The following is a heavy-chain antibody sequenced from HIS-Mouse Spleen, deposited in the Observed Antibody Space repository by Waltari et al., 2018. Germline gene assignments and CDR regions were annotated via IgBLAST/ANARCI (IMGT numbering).Heavy chain of an antibody. J-gene: IGHJ3*02. V-gene: IGHV3-9*01. D-gene: IGHD6-13*01. CDR2: ISWNSGSI. CDR3: SAGVAALGGAFDI. Sequence: EVQLVESGGGLVQPGRSVRLSCAASGFTFDDYAMHWVRQAPGKGLEWVSGISWNSGSIGYADSVKGRYTISRDNAKNSLYLQMNSLRAEDTALYYCSAGVAALGGAFDIWGQGTMVTVSS. CDR1: GFTFDDYA.